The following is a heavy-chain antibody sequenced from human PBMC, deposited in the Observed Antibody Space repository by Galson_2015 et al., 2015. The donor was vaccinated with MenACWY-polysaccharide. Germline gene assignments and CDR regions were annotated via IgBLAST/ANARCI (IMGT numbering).Heavy chain of an antibody. V-gene: IGHV3-48*01. J-gene: IGHJ4*02. CDR1: GFTFSIYS. D-gene: IGHD6-19*01. CDR3: TRVGTSGWTPDY. Sequence: SLRLSCAASGFTFSIYSINWVRQAPGEGPEWVSYISSSSGSIYYADSVKGRFTASRDNAENSVSLQMNSLRAEDTAVYYCTRVGTSGWTPDYWGQGTLVTVSS. CDR2: ISSSSGSI.